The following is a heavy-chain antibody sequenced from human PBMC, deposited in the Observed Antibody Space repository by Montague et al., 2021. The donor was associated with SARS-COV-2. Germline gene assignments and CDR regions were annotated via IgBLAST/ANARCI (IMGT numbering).Heavy chain of an antibody. CDR1: GGSISSYC. Sequence: SETLSLTCTVSGGSISSYCWSWIRQPPGKGLEWIGYIYYSGSTNXNPSLKSRVTISVDTSKNQFSLKLSSVTAADTAVYYCARALVPEEWLFGGDYYYYMDVWGKGTTVTVSS. V-gene: IGHV4-59*01. J-gene: IGHJ6*03. CDR2: IYYSGST. CDR3: ARALVPEEWLFGGDYYYYMDV. D-gene: IGHD3-3*01.